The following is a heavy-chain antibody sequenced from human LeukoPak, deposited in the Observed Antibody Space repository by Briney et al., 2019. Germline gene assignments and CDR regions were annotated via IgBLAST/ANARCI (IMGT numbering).Heavy chain of an antibody. CDR2: VNLQGST. J-gene: IGHJ6*02. CDR3: ARDSGSEWLSRRSYYYYGMDV. D-gene: IGHD3-3*01. V-gene: IGHV4-4*02. Sequence: PSETLSLTCGVSGGSISNTNWWTWVRQPPGKGLEWIGEVNLQGSTNYNPSLKSRVAISVDKSENHISLKLTSVTAADTAVYYCARDSGSEWLSRRSYYYYGMDVWGQGTTVTVSS. CDR1: GGSISNTNW.